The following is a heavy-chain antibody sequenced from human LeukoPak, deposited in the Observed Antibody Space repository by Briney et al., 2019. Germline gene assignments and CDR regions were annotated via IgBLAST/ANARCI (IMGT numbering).Heavy chain of an antibody. J-gene: IGHJ4*02. CDR1: GYAFIGYY. D-gene: IGHD2-15*01. CDR2: ISAYNGNT. CDR3: ARCTGGGSCYGVRY. Sequence: ASVKVSCKASGYAFIGYYIHWVRQAPGQGLEWMGWISAYNGNTNYAQKLQGRVTMTTDTSTSTAYMELRSLRSDDTAVYYCARCTGGGSCYGVRYWGQGTLVTVSS. V-gene: IGHV1-18*04.